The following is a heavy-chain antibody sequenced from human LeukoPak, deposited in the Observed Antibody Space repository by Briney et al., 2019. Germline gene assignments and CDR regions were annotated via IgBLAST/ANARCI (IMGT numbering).Heavy chain of an antibody. CDR2: ISGSGGST. V-gene: IGHV3-23*01. D-gene: IGHD6-13*01. Sequence: GGSLRLSCAASGFTFSSYAMSWVRQAPGKGLEWVSAISGSGGSTYYADSVKGRFTIPRDNSKNTLYLQMNSLRAEDTAVYYCAKGGYSSSWYMAYWGQGTLVTVSS. J-gene: IGHJ4*02. CDR3: AKGGYSSSWYMAY. CDR1: GFTFSSYA.